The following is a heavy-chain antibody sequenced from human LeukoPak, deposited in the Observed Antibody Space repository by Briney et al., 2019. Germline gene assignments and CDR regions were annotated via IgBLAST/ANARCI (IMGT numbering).Heavy chain of an antibody. Sequence: SETLSLTCTVPGGSISSYYWSWIRQPPGKGLEWIGYIYYSGSTNYNPSLKSRVTISVDTSKNQFSLKLSSVTAADTAVYYCASGRDGYNWDYWGQGTLVTVSS. CDR3: ASGRDGYNWDY. CDR1: GGSISSYY. J-gene: IGHJ4*02. CDR2: IYYSGST. D-gene: IGHD5-24*01. V-gene: IGHV4-59*08.